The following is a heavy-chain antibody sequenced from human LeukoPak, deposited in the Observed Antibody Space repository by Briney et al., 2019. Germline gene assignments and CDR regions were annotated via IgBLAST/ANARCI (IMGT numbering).Heavy chain of an antibody. CDR1: GFTFSSYW. D-gene: IGHD1-26*01. CDR2: INSDGSST. J-gene: IGHJ4*02. Sequence: EGSLRLSCAASGFTFSSYWMHWVRQAPGKGLVWVSRINSDGSSTNYADSVKGRFTISRDNAKNTLLLLMNSLRAEDTAVYYCARVGATSYYWGQGSLVTVSS. CDR3: ARVGATSYY. V-gene: IGHV3-74*01.